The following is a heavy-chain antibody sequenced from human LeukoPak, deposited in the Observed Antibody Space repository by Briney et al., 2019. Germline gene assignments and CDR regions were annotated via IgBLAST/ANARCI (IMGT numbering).Heavy chain of an antibody. J-gene: IGHJ3*02. D-gene: IGHD3-22*01. CDR3: ARGNGLDYYDSSGYYFSTWDAFDI. CDR1: GGSISSGGYY. Sequence: SETLSLTCTVSGGSISSGGYYWSWIRQHPGKGLEWIGYIYYSGSTYYNPSLKSRVTISVDTSKNQFSLKLSSVTAADTAVYYCARGNGLDYYDSSGYYFSTWDAFDIWGQGTMVTVSS. V-gene: IGHV4-31*03. CDR2: IYYSGST.